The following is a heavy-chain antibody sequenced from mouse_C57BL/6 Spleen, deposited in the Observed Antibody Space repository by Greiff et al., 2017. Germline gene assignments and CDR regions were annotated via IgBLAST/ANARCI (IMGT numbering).Heavy chain of an antibody. Sequence: EVKLMESGGGLVKPGGSLKLSCAASGFTFSDYGMHWVRQAPEKGLEWVAYISSGSSTIYYADTVKGRFTISRDNAKNTLFLQMTSLRSEDTARYYCAKQGLTGTSFDYWGQGTTLTVSS. J-gene: IGHJ2*01. CDR3: AKQGLTGTSFDY. CDR1: GFTFSDYG. D-gene: IGHD4-1*01. V-gene: IGHV5-17*01. CDR2: ISSGSSTI.